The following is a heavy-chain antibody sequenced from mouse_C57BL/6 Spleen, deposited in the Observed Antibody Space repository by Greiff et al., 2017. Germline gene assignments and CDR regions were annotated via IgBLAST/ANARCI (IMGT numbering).Heavy chain of an antibody. CDR1: GFTFSSYA. Sequence: EVQLQESGEGLVKPGGSLKLSCAASGFTFSSYAMSWVRQTPEKRLEWVAYISSGGDYIYYADTVKGRFTISRDTARNTLYLQMSSLKSEDTAMYYCTREGYEGFAYWGQGTLVTVSA. CDR3: TREGYEGFAY. CDR2: ISSGGDYI. V-gene: IGHV5-9-1*02. D-gene: IGHD2-10*02. J-gene: IGHJ3*01.